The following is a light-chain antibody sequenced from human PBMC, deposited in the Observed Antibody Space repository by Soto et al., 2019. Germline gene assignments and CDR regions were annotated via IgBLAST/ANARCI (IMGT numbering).Light chain of an antibody. CDR2: GAS. J-gene: IGKJ1*01. V-gene: IGKV3-15*01. CDR3: QHYNNWPPWT. Sequence: EIVMTQSPATLSVSPGERATLSCRASQSVSSNLAWYQQKPGQAPRLLIYGASTRATGIPARFSGSGSGTEFTLTNISLQSEDFAVYYCQHYNNWPPWTFGQGTKVEIK. CDR1: QSVSSN.